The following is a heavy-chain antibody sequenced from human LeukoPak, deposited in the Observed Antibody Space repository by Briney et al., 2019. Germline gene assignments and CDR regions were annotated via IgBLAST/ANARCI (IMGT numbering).Heavy chain of an antibody. CDR2: IYYSGST. V-gene: IGHV4-59*08. CDR1: GGSISSSY. CDR3: ARQVTAAAGTNWFDP. Sequence: PSETLSLTCIVSGGSISSSYWSWIRQPPGKGLEWIGYIYYSGSTHSNPSLKSRVTISVDTFNNQFSLKLSSVTAADTAVYYCARQVTAAAGTNWFDPWGQGTLVTVSS. J-gene: IGHJ5*02. D-gene: IGHD6-13*01.